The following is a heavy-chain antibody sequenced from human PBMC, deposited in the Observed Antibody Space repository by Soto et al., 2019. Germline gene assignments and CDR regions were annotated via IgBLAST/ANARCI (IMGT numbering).Heavy chain of an antibody. CDR3: ARAATASSPFVY. D-gene: IGHD1-26*01. J-gene: IGHJ4*02. Sequence: QVQLVQSGAEMKRPGSSVKVSCEASGGTFPNSTFNWVRQAPGQGLEWMGRIIPVLNIANYAQNFHGRITITADKSTSTAHLELTSLRSDDTAIYFCARAATASSPFVYWGQGSLVTVSS. CDR2: IIPVLNIA. V-gene: IGHV1-69*02. CDR1: GGTFPNST.